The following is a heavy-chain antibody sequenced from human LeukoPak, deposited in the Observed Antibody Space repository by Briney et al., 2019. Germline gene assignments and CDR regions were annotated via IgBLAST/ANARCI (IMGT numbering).Heavy chain of an antibody. D-gene: IGHD2-2*01. CDR2: IKSKTDGGTT. J-gene: IGHJ6*03. CDR3: TTERGYCSSTSCSYYMDV. Sequence: GGSLRLSCAASGFTFSNAWMGWVRQAPGKGVEWVGRIKSKTDGGTTDYAAPVKGRFTISRDDSKNTLYLQMNSLKTEDTAVYYCTTERGYCSSTSCSYYMDVWGKGTTVTVSS. CDR1: GFTFSNAW. V-gene: IGHV3-15*01.